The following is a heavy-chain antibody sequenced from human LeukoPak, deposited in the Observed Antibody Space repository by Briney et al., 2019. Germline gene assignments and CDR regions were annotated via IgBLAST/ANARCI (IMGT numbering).Heavy chain of an antibody. V-gene: IGHV1-2*06. CDR3: ARGPGYGDYYYYMDV. Sequence: GASVKVSCKASGYTFTGYYMHWVRQAPGQGLEWMGRINPNSGGTNYAQKFQGRVTMTRDTSISTAYMELSRLRSDDTAVYYCARGPGYGDYYYYMDVWGKGTTVTISS. CDR1: GYTFTGYY. D-gene: IGHD4-17*01. J-gene: IGHJ6*03. CDR2: INPNSGGT.